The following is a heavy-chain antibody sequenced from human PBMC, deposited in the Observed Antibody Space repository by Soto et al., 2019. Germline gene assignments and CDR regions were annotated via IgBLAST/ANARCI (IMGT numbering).Heavy chain of an antibody. CDR2: IYYSGSP. J-gene: IGHJ5*02. CDR1: GGSISSDDYY. D-gene: IGHD3-22*01. Sequence: PSETLSLTCTVSGGSISSDDYYWSWIRQPPGKGLESIGYIYYSGSPYYNPSLKSRVTMSVDTSKNQFSLKLSSVTAADTAVYYCARQDYYYDSSGYVNWFDPWGQGTLVTVSS. V-gene: IGHV4-30-4*02. CDR3: ARQDYYYDSSGYVNWFDP.